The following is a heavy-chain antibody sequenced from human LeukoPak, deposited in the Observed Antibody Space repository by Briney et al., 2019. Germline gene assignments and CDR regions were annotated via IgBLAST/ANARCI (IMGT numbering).Heavy chain of an antibody. V-gene: IGHV4-4*07. CDR3: ARDLRGYDYVWGSYTPRAFDI. J-gene: IGHJ3*02. D-gene: IGHD3-16*01. Sequence: SETLSLTCTVSGGSISSYYWSWIRQPAGKGLEWIGRIYTSGSTNYNPSLKSRVTMSVDTSKNQFSLKLSSVTAADTAVYYCARDLRGYDYVWGSYTPRAFDIWGQGTMVTVSS. CDR1: GGSISSYY. CDR2: IYTSGST.